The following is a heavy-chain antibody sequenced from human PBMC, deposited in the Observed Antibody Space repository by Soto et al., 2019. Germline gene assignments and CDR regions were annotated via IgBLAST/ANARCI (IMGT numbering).Heavy chain of an antibody. D-gene: IGHD1-26*01. CDR1: GFSFSSYA. CDR2: ISARGGSS. Sequence: EVQLLESGGGLVQPGGSLRLSCAASGFSFSSYAMVWVRQAPGKGLEWVAVISARGGSSYFADSVKGRFTLSIDNSKNVLSLELNSLRAEDTAIYFCAKGSIEFSASVDTWGQGTLVVVSS. CDR3: AKGSIEFSASVDT. J-gene: IGHJ5*02. V-gene: IGHV3-23*01.